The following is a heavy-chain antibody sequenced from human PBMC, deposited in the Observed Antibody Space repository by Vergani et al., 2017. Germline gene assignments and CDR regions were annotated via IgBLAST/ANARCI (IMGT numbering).Heavy chain of an antibody. J-gene: IGHJ6*02. D-gene: IGHD1-1*01. CDR3: ARAGSNDVLAYYYGMDV. CDR1: GGTFSSYA. Sequence: QVQLVQSGAEVKKPGSSVKVSCKASGGTFSSYAISWVRQAPGLGLEWMGRIIPILGIANYAQKFQGRVTITADKSTSTAYMELSSLRSEDTAVYYCARAGSNDVLAYYYGMDVWGQGTTVTVSS. V-gene: IGHV1-69*04. CDR2: IIPILGIA.